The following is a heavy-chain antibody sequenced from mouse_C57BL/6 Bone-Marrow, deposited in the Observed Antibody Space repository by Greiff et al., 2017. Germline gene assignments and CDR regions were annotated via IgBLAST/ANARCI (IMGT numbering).Heavy chain of an antibody. D-gene: IGHD2-4*01. CDR2: ISSGGSYT. CDR1: GFTFSSYG. J-gene: IGHJ3*01. CDR3: ARQICYDYDDWFDY. Sequence: EVQGVESGGDLVKPGGSLKLSCAASGFTFSSYGMSWVRQTPDKRLEWVATISSGGSYTYYPDSVKGRFTISRDNAKNTLYLQMNSLKSEDTAMYYCARQICYDYDDWFDYGVEGTLVTVSA. V-gene: IGHV5-6*01.